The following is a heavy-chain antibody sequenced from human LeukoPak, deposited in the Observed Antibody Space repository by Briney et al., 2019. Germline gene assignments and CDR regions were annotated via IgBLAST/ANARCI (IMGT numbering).Heavy chain of an antibody. Sequence: ASVKVSCKASGYTFTGYYMHWVRQAPGQGLEWMGWINPNSGGTNYAQKFQGRVTMTRDTSISTAYMELRSLRSDDTAVYYCARERAVAGAFYYYYYMDVWGKGTTVTVSS. CDR3: ARERAVAGAFYYYYYMDV. CDR1: GYTFTGYY. V-gene: IGHV1-2*02. J-gene: IGHJ6*03. CDR2: INPNSGGT. D-gene: IGHD6-19*01.